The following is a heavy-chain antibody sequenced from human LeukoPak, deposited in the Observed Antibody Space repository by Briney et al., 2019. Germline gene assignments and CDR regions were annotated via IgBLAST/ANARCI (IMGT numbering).Heavy chain of an antibody. CDR2: ISGDGGST. Sequence: GGSLRLSCAASGFTFDDYAMHWVRQAPGKGLEWVSLISGDGGSTYYADSVKGRFTISRDNSKNSLYLQMNSLRTEDTALYYCAKDSSRFLEWLSTFVDYWGQGTLVTVSS. CDR1: GFTFDDYA. V-gene: IGHV3-43*02. J-gene: IGHJ4*02. CDR3: AKDSSRFLEWLSTFVDY. D-gene: IGHD3-3*01.